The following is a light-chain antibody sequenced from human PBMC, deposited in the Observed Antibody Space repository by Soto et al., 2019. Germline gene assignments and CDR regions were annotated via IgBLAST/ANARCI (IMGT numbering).Light chain of an antibody. V-gene: IGLV2-14*01. CDR2: EVT. CDR3: SSSTGISTLFV. Sequence: QSALTQPASVSGSPGQSVTISCTGTSSDVGGFNYVSWYQQHPDKAPKLMIYEVTNRPSGVANRFSGSKSGNTASLPISGVQAEDEAAYYCSSSTGISTLFVFGTGTKLTVL. J-gene: IGLJ1*01. CDR1: SSDVGGFNY.